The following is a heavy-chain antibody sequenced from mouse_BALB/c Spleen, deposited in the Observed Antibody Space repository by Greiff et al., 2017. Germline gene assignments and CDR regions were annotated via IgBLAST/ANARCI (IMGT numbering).Heavy chain of an antibody. CDR2: IDPENGNT. Sequence: VQLQQSGAELVRPGALVKLSCKASGFNIKDYYMHWVKQRPEQGLEWIGWIDPENGNTIYDPKFQGKASITADTSSNTAYLQLSSLTSEDTAVYYCARGLYYYGSSFYFDYWGQGTTLTVSS. V-gene: IGHV14-1*02. CDR1: GFNIKDYY. D-gene: IGHD1-1*01. J-gene: IGHJ2*01. CDR3: ARGLYYYGSSFYFDY.